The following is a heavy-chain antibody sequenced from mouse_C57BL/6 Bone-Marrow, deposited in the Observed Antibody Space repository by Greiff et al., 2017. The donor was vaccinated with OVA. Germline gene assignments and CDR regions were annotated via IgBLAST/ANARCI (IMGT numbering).Heavy chain of an antibody. Sequence: EVQLVESGGGLVQPGGSLKLSCAASGFTFSDYGMAWVRQAPRQGPEWVAFISNLAYSIYYADTVTGRFTLSRENAKNTLYLEMSSLRSEDTAMYYCARPPDGYYGWFAYWGKGTLVTVSA. CDR3: ARPPDGYYGWFAY. V-gene: IGHV5-15*01. CDR2: ISNLAYSI. J-gene: IGHJ3*01. D-gene: IGHD2-3*01. CDR1: GFTFSDYG.